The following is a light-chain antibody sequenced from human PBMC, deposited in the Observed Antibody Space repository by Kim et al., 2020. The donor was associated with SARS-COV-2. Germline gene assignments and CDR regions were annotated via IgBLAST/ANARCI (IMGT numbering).Light chain of an antibody. Sequence: PGERAPLSCRASQSVSSNLAWYQQKPGQAPRLLIYGASTRATGIPARFSGSGSGTEFTLTISSLQSEDFAVYYCQQYNNWPPEFTFGGGTKVDIK. CDR1: QSVSSN. V-gene: IGKV3-15*01. CDR3: QQYNNWPPEFT. CDR2: GAS. J-gene: IGKJ4*01.